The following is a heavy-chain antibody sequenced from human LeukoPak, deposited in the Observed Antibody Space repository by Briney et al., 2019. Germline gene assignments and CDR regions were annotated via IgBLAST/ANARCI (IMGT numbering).Heavy chain of an antibody. CDR2: IKQDGREK. D-gene: IGHD2-2*01. J-gene: IGHJ5*02. V-gene: IGHV3-7*01. CDR1: GFTFSSYS. Sequence: PGGSLRLSCAASGFTFSSYSMNWVRQAPGKGLEWVANIKQDGREKHYVDSVKGRFTISRDNAKNSLYLQMNTLRAEDTAVYYCARYSSTWGWLDPWGQGTLVTVSS. CDR3: ARYSSTWGWLDP.